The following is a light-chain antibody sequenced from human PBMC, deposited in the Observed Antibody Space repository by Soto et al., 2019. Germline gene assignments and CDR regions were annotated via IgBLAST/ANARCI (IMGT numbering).Light chain of an antibody. CDR3: QQYYDNPT. CDR1: QGIRDY. CDR2: AAS. V-gene: IGKV1-8*01. Sequence: AIRMTQSPSSLSASTGDRVTITCRASQGIRDYLAWYQQKPGQAPKVLIYAASTLQSGVPSRFSGSGSGTDFTLTISCLQSEDFASYYCQQYYDNPTFGQGTKVDIK. J-gene: IGKJ1*01.